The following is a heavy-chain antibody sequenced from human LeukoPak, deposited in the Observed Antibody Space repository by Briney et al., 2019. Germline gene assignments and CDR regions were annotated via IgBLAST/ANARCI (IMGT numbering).Heavy chain of an antibody. D-gene: IGHD3-16*01. J-gene: IGHJ6*02. CDR1: GYTLTELS. Sequence: ASVKVSCKVSGYTLTELSMHWVRQAPGKGLECMGGFDPEDGETIYAQKFQGRVTMTEDTSTDTAYMELSSLRYEDTAVYYCATDPWLRLGDQRGMDVWGQGTTVTVSS. V-gene: IGHV1-24*01. CDR2: FDPEDGET. CDR3: ATDPWLRLGDQRGMDV.